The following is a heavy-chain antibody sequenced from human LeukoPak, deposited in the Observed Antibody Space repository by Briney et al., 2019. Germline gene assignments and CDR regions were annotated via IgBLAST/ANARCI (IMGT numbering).Heavy chain of an antibody. Sequence: GGSLRLSCAASGFTFSSYDMTWVRQTPGRGLEWVSSIRPSGANTYYGDSVKGRFTISRDNSKNSLYLQMNSLRAEDTAVYYCARTTSGYDSSGYYSGYWGQGTLVTVSS. D-gene: IGHD3-22*01. V-gene: IGHV3-23*01. CDR3: ARTTSGYDSSGYYSGY. CDR2: IRPSGANT. CDR1: GFTFSSYD. J-gene: IGHJ4*02.